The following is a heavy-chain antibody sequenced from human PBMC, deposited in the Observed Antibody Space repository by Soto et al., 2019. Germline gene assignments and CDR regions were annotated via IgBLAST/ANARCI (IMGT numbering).Heavy chain of an antibody. V-gene: IGHV3-49*03. D-gene: IGHD6-6*01. Sequence: GGSLRLSCTASGFTFGDYAMSWFRQAPGKGLEWVGFIRSKAYGGTTEYAASVKGRFTISRDDSKSIAYLQMNSLKTEDTAVYYCTRDRPVSPTPRSGFDYWGQGTLVTVSS. J-gene: IGHJ4*02. CDR1: GFTFGDYA. CDR2: IRSKAYGGTT. CDR3: TRDRPVSPTPRSGFDY.